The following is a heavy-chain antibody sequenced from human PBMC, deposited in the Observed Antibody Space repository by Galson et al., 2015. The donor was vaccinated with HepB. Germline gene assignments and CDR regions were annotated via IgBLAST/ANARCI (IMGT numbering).Heavy chain of an antibody. D-gene: IGHD3-3*01. CDR2: IYYSGST. Sequence: SETLSLTCTVSGGSISSYYWSWIRQPPGKGLEWIGYIYYSGSTNYNPSLKSRVTISVDTSKNQFSLKLSSVTAADTAVYYCARGVLRFLEFSDAFDIWGQGTMVTVSS. V-gene: IGHV4-59*01. CDR3: ARGVLRFLEFSDAFDI. CDR1: GGSISSYY. J-gene: IGHJ3*02.